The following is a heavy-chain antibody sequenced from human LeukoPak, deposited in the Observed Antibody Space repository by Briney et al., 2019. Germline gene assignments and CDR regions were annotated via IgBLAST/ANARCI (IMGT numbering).Heavy chain of an antibody. D-gene: IGHD2/OR15-2a*01. Sequence: SETLSLTCSVSGGSISSYYWTWIRQPPGKGLEWIGDIYDSGSTRYNTSLESRVTISVDTSKNQFSLKLSSVTAADTAVYYCAKGGSTNFYYGDVWGQGTTVTVSS. CDR2: IYDSGST. V-gene: IGHV4-59*01. J-gene: IGHJ6*02. CDR1: GGSISSYY. CDR3: AKGGSTNFYYGDV.